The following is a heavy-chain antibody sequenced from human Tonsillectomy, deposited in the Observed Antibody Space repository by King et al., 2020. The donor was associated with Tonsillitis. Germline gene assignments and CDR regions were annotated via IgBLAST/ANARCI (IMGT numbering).Heavy chain of an antibody. J-gene: IGHJ3*02. Sequence: VQLVESGGGVVQPGRSLRLSCAASGFTFSSYAMHWVRQAPGKGLEWVAVISYDGSNKYYADSVKGRFTISRDNSKNTRYLQMNSLRAEDTAVYYCAKEYYDSSGYYYFSAFDIWGQGTMVTVSS. V-gene: IGHV3-30-3*02. CDR2: ISYDGSNK. CDR1: GFTFSSYA. D-gene: IGHD3-22*01. CDR3: AKEYYDSSGYYYFSAFDI.